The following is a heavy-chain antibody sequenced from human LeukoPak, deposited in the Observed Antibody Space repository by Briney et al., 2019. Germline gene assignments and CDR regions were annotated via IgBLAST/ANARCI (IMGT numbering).Heavy chain of an antibody. CDR2: IGGSTSTI. J-gene: IGHJ4*02. D-gene: IGHD3-16*01. CDR1: GFIFSDYS. CDR3: ARDHNWGFDY. V-gene: IGHV3-48*01. Sequence: PGGSLRLSCAASGFIFSDYSMNWVRQAPGKRLEWLSYIGGSTSTISYADSVKGRFTISRDNAKNSLYLQMDSLRAEDTAVYYCARDHNWGFDYWGQGILVAVSS.